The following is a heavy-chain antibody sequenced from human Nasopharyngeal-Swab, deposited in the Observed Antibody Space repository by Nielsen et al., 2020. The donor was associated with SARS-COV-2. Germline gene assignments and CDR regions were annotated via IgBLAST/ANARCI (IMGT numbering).Heavy chain of an antibody. J-gene: IGHJ6*02. CDR1: GYTFTSYD. D-gene: IGHD6-6*01. Sequence: ASVKVSCKASGYTFTSYDINWVRQATGHGLEWMGWMNPNSGNTGYAQRFQGRVTMTRNTSISTAYMELSSLRSEDTAVYYCARGIGSSSWIHYYYYYGMDVWGQGTTVTVSS. CDR2: MNPNSGNT. CDR3: ARGIGSSSWIHYYYYYGMDV. V-gene: IGHV1-8*01.